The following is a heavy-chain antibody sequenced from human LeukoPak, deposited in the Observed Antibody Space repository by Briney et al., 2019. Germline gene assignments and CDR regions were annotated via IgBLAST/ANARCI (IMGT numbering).Heavy chain of an antibody. CDR1: GFTFSNYW. D-gene: IGHD2-21*02. V-gene: IGHV3-74*01. Sequence: GGSLRLSCAASGFTFSNYWMHWVRQTPGKGLMWVSRIRTDGDTSYADSVRGRFTISRDNSKNTLYLQMNSLRAEDTAVYYCARDARVCDPFDYWGQRTPVTVSS. J-gene: IGHJ4*02. CDR2: IRTDGDT. CDR3: ARDARVCDPFDY.